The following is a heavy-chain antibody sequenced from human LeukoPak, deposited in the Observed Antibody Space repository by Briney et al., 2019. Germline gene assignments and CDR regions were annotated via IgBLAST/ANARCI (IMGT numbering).Heavy chain of an antibody. CDR3: AREPGYDSGGYYYHFDY. V-gene: IGHV4-61*02. CDR2: IYTSGST. CDR1: GGSISSGSYY. D-gene: IGHD3-22*01. J-gene: IGHJ4*02. Sequence: SQTLSLTCTVSGGSISSGSYYWSWIRQPAGKGLEWIGRIYTSGSTNYNPSLKSRVTISVDTSKNQFSLKLSSVTAADTAVYYCAREPGYDSGGYYYHFDYWGQGTLVTVSS.